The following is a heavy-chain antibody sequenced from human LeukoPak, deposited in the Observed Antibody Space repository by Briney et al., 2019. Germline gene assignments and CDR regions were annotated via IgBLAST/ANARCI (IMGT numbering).Heavy chain of an antibody. J-gene: IGHJ4*02. CDR2: ISGSGGST. CDR1: GFTFSSYA. Sequence: PGGSLRLSRAASGFTFSSYAMSWVRQAPGKGLEWASAISGSGGSTYYADSVKGRFTISRDNSKNTLYLQMNSLRAEDTAVYYCAKLFYLWRDAADYWGQGTLVTVSS. CDR3: AKLFYLWRDAADY. D-gene: IGHD3-3*01. V-gene: IGHV3-23*01.